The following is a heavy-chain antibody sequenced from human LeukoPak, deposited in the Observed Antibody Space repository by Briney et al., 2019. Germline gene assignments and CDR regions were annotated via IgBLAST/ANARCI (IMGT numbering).Heavy chain of an antibody. J-gene: IGHJ4*02. Sequence: SETLSLTCAVYGGSFSGYYWSWIRQPPGKGLEWIGEINHSGSTNYNPSLKSRVTISVDTSKNQFSLKLSSVTAADTAVYYCARCSSGWYYFDYWGQGTLVTVSS. V-gene: IGHV4-34*01. CDR3: ARCSSGWYYFDY. CDR1: GGSFSGYY. CDR2: INHSGST. D-gene: IGHD6-19*01.